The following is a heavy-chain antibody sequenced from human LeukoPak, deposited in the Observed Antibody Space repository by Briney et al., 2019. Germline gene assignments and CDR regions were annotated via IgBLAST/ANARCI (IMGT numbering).Heavy chain of an antibody. Sequence: GGSLRLSCAASGFTFSNYGMHWVRQAPGKGLEWVAFIRYDGSYKYYADSVKGRFTISRDNSKNTLYLQMNSLRAEDTAVYYCAKDLAVVTPVWYFDLWGRGTLVTVSS. CDR2: IRYDGSYK. V-gene: IGHV3-30*02. D-gene: IGHD4-23*01. CDR3: AKDLAVVTPVWYFDL. J-gene: IGHJ2*01. CDR1: GFTFSNYG.